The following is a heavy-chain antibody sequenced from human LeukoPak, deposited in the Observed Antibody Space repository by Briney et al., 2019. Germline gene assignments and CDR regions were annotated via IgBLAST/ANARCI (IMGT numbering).Heavy chain of an antibody. J-gene: IGHJ4*02. CDR1: GFTFSGYS. Sequence: GGSLRLSCTASGFTFSGYSMNWIRQAPGKGLEWVSSFGTRSTSIYHAGSVKGRFAISRDNARNLLYLQMNSLRAEDTALYYCAREVSEGFDFWGQGTLVTVSS. V-gene: IGHV3-21*01. D-gene: IGHD3-22*01. CDR3: AREVSEGFDF. CDR2: FGTRSTSI.